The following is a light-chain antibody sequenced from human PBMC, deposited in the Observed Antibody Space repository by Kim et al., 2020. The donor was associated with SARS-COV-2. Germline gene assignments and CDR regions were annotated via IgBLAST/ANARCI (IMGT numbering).Light chain of an antibody. CDR2: GAS. Sequence: LSPGARATLSCRASQSVSSNFLAWFQQKPGQAPRLLIYGASNRATGIPDRFSGSGSGTDFTLTISRLEPEDFVVYFCHQYGTSPYTFGQGTKLEI. CDR3: HQYGTSPYT. CDR1: QSVSSNF. J-gene: IGKJ2*01. V-gene: IGKV3-20*01.